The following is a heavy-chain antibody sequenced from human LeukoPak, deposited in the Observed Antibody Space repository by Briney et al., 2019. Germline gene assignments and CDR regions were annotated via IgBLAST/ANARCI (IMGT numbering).Heavy chain of an antibody. CDR2: IRSSSSYV. J-gene: IGHJ4*02. V-gene: IGHV3-21*01. CDR1: GFTFSSYR. D-gene: IGHD1-1*01. CDR3: ARDHRNDVFDY. Sequence: GGSLSLSCASSGFTFSSYRLNWVRPAPGQGLEWVSSIRSSSSYVSYADSVTGRFTISRYNAKNSLYLQMNSLRAEDTAVYYCARDHRNDVFDYWGQGTLVTVSS.